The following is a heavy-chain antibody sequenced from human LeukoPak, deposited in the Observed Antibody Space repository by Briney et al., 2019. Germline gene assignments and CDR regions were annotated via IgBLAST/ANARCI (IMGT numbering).Heavy chain of an antibody. D-gene: IGHD6-13*01. J-gene: IGHJ5*02. CDR1: GGSFSGYY. CDR2: INHSGST. Sequence: PSETLSLTCAVYGGSFSGYYWSWIRQPPGKGLEWIGEINHSGSTNYNPSLKSRVTISVDTSKNQFPLKLSSVTAADTAVYYCARHGRYSSSWYPVKNWFDPWGQGTLVTVSS. CDR3: ARHGRYSSSWYPVKNWFDP. V-gene: IGHV4-34*01.